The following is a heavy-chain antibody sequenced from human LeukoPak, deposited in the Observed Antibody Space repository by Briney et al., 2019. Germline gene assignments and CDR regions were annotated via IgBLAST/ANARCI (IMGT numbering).Heavy chain of an antibody. V-gene: IGHV3-53*01. CDR3: AGGTPGVAAAVDP. D-gene: IGHD6-13*01. J-gene: IGHJ5*02. CDR1: GFTVSSNY. CDR2: IYRGGST. Sequence: GGPLTLSCAASGFTVSSNYMRWLRQAPGRGVEWVLVIYRGGSTYSTDSVKGRFTISRDNSKNTLYLQMNTLRVEDTAVYYCAGGTPGVAAAVDPWGQGGLVTVSS.